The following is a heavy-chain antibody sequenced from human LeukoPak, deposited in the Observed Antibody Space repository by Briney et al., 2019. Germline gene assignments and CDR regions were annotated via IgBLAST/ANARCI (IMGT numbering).Heavy chain of an antibody. D-gene: IGHD5-18*01. CDR2: ISYDGSNK. CDR1: GFTFSSYG. Sequence: PGRSLRLSCAASGFTFSSYGMHWVRQAPGKGLEWVAVISYDGSNKYYADSVKGRFTISRDNSKNTLYLQMNSLRAEDTAVYYCAKVIADTSYYYYGMDVWGQGTTVTVSS. J-gene: IGHJ6*02. V-gene: IGHV3-30*18. CDR3: AKVIADTSYYYYGMDV.